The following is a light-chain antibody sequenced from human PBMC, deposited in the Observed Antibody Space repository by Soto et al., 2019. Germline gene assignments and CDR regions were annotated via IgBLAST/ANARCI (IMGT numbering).Light chain of an antibody. Sequence: IVLTQSPASLSLSPGERATLSCWASQSVGSFLAWDQHKPGQAPRLLIYDAYKRATGIPARFSGSGSGTDFTLTISSLEPEDFAVYYCQQRDNWPTFNCGTGTKVDIK. CDR3: QQRDNWPTFN. CDR2: DAY. V-gene: IGKV3-11*01. J-gene: IGKJ3*01. CDR1: QSVGSF.